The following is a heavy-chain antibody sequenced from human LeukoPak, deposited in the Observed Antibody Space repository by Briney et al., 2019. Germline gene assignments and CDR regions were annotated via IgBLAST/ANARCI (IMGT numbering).Heavy chain of an antibody. D-gene: IGHD2-15*01. CDR2: IYYSGST. V-gene: IGHV4-39*01. CDR3: ASKEVVGFDY. Sequence: SETLSLTCTVSGGSISSSSYYWGWIRQPPGKGLEWIGSIYYSGSTYYNPSLKSRVTISVDTSKNQFSLKLSPVTAADTAVYYCASKEVVGFDYWGQGTLVTVSS. J-gene: IGHJ4*02. CDR1: GGSISSSSYY.